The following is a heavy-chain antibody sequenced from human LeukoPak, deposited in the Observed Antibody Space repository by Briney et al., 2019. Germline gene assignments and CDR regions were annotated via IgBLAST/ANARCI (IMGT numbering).Heavy chain of an antibody. Sequence: GSLRLSCAASGFTLSSHAMHWVRQAPGKGLEWIGEINHSGSTNYNPSLKSRVTISVDTSKNQFSLKLSSVTAADTAVYYCARGRYYYGSGIFPWGQGTLVTVSS. V-gene: IGHV4-34*01. J-gene: IGHJ5*02. CDR3: ARGRYYYGSGIFP. D-gene: IGHD3-10*01. CDR1: GFTLSSHA. CDR2: INHSGST.